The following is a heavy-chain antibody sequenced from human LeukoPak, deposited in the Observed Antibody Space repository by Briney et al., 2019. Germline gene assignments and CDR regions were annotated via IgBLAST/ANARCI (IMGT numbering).Heavy chain of an antibody. CDR2: ISSSSSYI. CDR1: GFTFSSYS. Sequence: GGSLRLSCAASGFTFSSYSMNWVRQAPGKGLEWVSSISSSSSYIYYADSVKGRFTISRDNAKNSLYLQMNSLRAEDTAVYYCARDSSDYGGNLLDYWGQGTLVTVSS. V-gene: IGHV3-21*01. J-gene: IGHJ4*02. CDR3: ARDSSDYGGNLLDY. D-gene: IGHD4-23*01.